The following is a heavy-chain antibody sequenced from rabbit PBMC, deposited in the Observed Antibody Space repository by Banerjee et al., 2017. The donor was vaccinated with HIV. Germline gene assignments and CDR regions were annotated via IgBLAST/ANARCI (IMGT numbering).Heavy chain of an antibody. J-gene: IGHJ4*01. V-gene: IGHV1S40*01. CDR3: AREWVGYFDL. Sequence: QSFEESGGDLVKPGASLTLTCTASGFSFSATWYMCWVRQAPGKGLEWIACIYAGGTGRTYYASWANGRFTISQTSTTTVTLQMTSLTAADTATYFCAREWVGYFDLWGPGTLVTVS. CDR1: GFSFSATWY. D-gene: IGHD3-1*01. CDR2: IYAGGTGRT.